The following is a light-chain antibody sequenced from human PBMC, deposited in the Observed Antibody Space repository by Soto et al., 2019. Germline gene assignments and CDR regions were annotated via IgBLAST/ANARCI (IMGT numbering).Light chain of an antibody. J-gene: IGKJ5*01. CDR2: GAS. CDR1: QSVSSSY. Sequence: EIVLTQSPGTLSLSPGERATLSCRASQSVSSSYLAWYQQKPGQAPRLLIYGASNRATGIPARFSGSGSGTDFTLTISRLEPEDFAVYYCQQRSNWSITFGQGTRLEIK. V-gene: IGKV3D-20*02. CDR3: QQRSNWSIT.